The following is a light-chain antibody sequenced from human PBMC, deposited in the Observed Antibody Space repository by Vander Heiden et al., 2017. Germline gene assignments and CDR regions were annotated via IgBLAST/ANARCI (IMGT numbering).Light chain of an antibody. Sequence: EIVMTQSPATLSVSPGERATLSCRASQSVSSNLAWYQQKPGQAPRLLIYGASTRATGIPARFIGSGSGTEFTLTISSLQSEDFAVYYCQQDNNWAQAFAQWTKVEI. CDR1: QSVSSN. CDR2: GAS. J-gene: IGKJ1*01. V-gene: IGKV3-15*01. CDR3: QQDNNWAQA.